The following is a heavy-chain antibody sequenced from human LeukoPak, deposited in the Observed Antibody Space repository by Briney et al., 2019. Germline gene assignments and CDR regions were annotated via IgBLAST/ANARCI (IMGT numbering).Heavy chain of an antibody. CDR2: IYYSGST. Sequence: KTSETLSLTCTVSGGSISSYYWSWIRQPPGKGPEWIGYIYYSGSTNYNPSLKSRVTISVDTSKNQFSLKLSSVTAADTAVYYCARDIAAAGIFDYWGQGTLVTVSS. V-gene: IGHV4-59*08. CDR1: GGSISSYY. D-gene: IGHD6-13*01. J-gene: IGHJ4*02. CDR3: ARDIAAAGIFDY.